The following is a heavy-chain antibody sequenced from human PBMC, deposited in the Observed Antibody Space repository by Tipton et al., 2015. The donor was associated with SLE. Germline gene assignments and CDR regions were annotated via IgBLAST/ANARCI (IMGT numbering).Heavy chain of an antibody. CDR3: ASTTNSVTPYFDY. D-gene: IGHD4-17*01. J-gene: IGHJ4*02. CDR2: IYYSGST. V-gene: IGHV4-59*11. Sequence: TLSLTCTVSGGSMSSHYWSWIRQPPGKGLEWIGYIYYSGSTNYNPSLKSRVTISVDTSKNQFSLKLSSVTAADTAVYYCASTTNSVTPYFDYWGQGTLVTVSS. CDR1: GGSMSSHY.